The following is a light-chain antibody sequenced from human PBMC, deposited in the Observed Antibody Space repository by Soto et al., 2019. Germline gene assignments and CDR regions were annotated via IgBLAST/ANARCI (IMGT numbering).Light chain of an antibody. J-gene: IGLJ3*02. CDR3: QVWDSSTARV. CDR1: NIGSKT. V-gene: IGLV3-9*01. Sequence: SYELTQPLSVSVALGQTARITCGGNNIGSKTVHWYQQKPGQAPVLVIYRDSNRTSRIPERFSGSNSWNTATLTISRAQAGDEADYYCQVWDSSTARVFGGGTKLTVL. CDR2: RDS.